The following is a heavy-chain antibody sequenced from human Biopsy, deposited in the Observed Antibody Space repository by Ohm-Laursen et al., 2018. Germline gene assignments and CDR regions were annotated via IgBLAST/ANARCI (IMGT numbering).Heavy chain of an antibody. CDR1: GFTFSNAW. CDR2: IKRETDGGTT. V-gene: IGHV3-15*01. CDR3: MATTGAGSYGAD. D-gene: IGHD3-10*01. J-gene: IGHJ4*01. Sequence: SLRLSCAAPGFTFSNAWMSWVRQAPGKGLEWVGSIKRETDGGTTDYAAPVKGRLTISREDSKNTLYLQMNSLKTEDTAVYYCMATTGAGSYGADWGPGTLVTVFS.